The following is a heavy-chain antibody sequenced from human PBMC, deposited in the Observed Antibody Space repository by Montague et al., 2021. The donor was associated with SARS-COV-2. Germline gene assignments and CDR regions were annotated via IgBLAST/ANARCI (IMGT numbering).Heavy chain of an antibody. CDR1: GFSFSDYY. J-gene: IGHJ6*02. CDR2: ISSSSTYT. D-gene: IGHD5-24*01. CDR3: ARDVAMAYHYYGMDV. Sequence: SLSLSCAASGFSFSDYYMSWIRQAPGKGLEWPSYISSSSTYTNYADSVKGRFTISRDNAKNSLYLQMNSLRAEDTAVYYCARDVAMAYHYYGMDVWGQGTTVTVSS. V-gene: IGHV3-11*06.